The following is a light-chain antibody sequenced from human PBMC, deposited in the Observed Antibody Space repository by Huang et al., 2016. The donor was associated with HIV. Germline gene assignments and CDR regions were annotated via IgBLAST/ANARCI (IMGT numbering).Light chain of an antibody. CDR2: SAS. V-gene: IGKV1-39*01. CDR1: ENIRRY. J-gene: IGKJ2*01. Sequence: DIQMTQSPSSLSASVGYRVTITCRASENIRRYLNWYQQKPGKPPKLLIHSASTLQSWFPSRFSGSGSGTDFTLTITSLQPEDFATYYCQGSLSIPHTFGQGTNLEIK. CDR3: QGSLSIPHT.